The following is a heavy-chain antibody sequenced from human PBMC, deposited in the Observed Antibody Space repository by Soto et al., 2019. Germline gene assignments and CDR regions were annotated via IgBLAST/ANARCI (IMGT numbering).Heavy chain of an antibody. J-gene: IGHJ4*02. V-gene: IGHV4-59*01. CDR3: ARSLQYSSSSFDY. Sequence: QVQLQESGPGLVKPSETLSLTCTVSGGSISSYYWSWIRQPPGKGLEWIGYIYYSGSTNYNPSLKSRDTISVDTSKNQFSLKLSSVTAADTAVYYCARSLQYSSSSFDYWGQGTLVTVSS. CDR1: GGSISSYY. CDR2: IYYSGST. D-gene: IGHD6-6*01.